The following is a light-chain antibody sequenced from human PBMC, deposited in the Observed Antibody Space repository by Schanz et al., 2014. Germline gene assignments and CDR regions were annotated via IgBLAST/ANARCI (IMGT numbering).Light chain of an antibody. CDR3: QQSYYTLWT. CDR2: DAS. J-gene: IGKJ1*01. CDR1: QDISIY. Sequence: DIQMTQSPSSLSASVGDRVTITCQASQDISIYLNWYQQKPGKAPKLLIYDASNLETGVPSRFSGSGSGTEFTLTISSLQPEDFATYYCQQSYYTLWTFGQGTKVEVK. V-gene: IGKV1-33*01.